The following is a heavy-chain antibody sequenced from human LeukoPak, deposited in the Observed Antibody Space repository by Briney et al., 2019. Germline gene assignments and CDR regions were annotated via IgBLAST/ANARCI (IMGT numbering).Heavy chain of an antibody. J-gene: IGHJ4*02. CDR1: GGSISSSSYY. CDR3: ATELRGYSGYDWGY. D-gene: IGHD5-12*01. CDR2: IYYSGST. V-gene: IGHV4-39*07. Sequence: SETLSLTCTVSGGSISSSSYYWGWIRQPPGKGLEWIGSIYYSGSTYYNPSLKSRVTISVDTSKNQFSLKLSSVTAADTAVYYCATELRGYSGYDWGYWGQGTLVTVSS.